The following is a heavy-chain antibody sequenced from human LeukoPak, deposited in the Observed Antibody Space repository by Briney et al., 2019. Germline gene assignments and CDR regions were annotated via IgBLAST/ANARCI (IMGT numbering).Heavy chain of an antibody. Sequence: GGSLRLSCAASGFTFSSYWMHWVRQAPGKGLVWVSRINSDGSSTSYADSVKGRFTISRDNAKNTLYLQMNSLRAEDTAVYYCARVNGGYCSGGSCYSDWLDPWGQGTLVTVSS. V-gene: IGHV3-74*01. CDR2: INSDGSST. D-gene: IGHD2-15*01. CDR1: GFTFSSYW. CDR3: ARVNGGYCSGGSCYSDWLDP. J-gene: IGHJ5*02.